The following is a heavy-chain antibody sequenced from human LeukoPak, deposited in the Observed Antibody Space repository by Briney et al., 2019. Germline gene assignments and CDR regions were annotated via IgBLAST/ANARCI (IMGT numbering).Heavy chain of an antibody. D-gene: IGHD3-22*01. V-gene: IGHV1-2*02. Sequence: ASVDVSCTPSGYTFTSYYMHWVRQAPGQGLEWMGWVNPTSGGTNYAQKFQGRVTMTRDTSISTAYMELSRLRSDDTAVYYCARVYYYYDSSGILTLYFDYWGQGTLVTVSS. CDR3: ARVYYYYDSSGILTLYFDY. CDR1: GYTFTSYY. J-gene: IGHJ4*02. CDR2: VNPTSGGT.